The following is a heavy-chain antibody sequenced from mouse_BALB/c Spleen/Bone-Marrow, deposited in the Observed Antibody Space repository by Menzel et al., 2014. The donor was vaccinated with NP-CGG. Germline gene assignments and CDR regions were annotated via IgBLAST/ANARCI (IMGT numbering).Heavy chain of an antibody. CDR1: GFTFSSNG. J-gene: IGHJ2*01. CDR2: ISSGGSYT. V-gene: IGHV5-6*01. Sequence: EVQLVESGGDLVKPGGSLKLSCAASGFTFSSNGMSWVRQTPDKRLEWVATISSGGSYTYYPDSVKGRFTISRDNAKNTLYLQMSSLKSEDTAMYYCARQTYYDYDGYFDYWGQGTTLTVSS. D-gene: IGHD2-4*01. CDR3: ARQTYYDYDGYFDY.